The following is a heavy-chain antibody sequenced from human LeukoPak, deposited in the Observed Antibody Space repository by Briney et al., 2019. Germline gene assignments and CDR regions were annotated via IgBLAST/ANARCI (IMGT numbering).Heavy chain of an antibody. V-gene: IGHV3-48*01. D-gene: IGHD4-11*01. CDR2: IGSSSSPI. CDR3: ARDQAYSFDY. CDR1: GFTFSAHS. J-gene: IGHJ4*02. Sequence: GGSLRLSCAASGFTFSAHSMNWVRQAPEKGLEWVSYIGSSSSPIYYADSVKGRFTISRDNAKNSLYLQMDSLRAEDTAVYYCARDQAYSFDYWGQGTLVTVSS.